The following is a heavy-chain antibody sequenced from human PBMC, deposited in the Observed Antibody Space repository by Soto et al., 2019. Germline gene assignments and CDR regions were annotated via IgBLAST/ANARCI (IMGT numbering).Heavy chain of an antibody. CDR1: GFTFSNAW. J-gene: IGHJ2*01. CDR2: IKSKTDGGTT. V-gene: IGHV3-15*01. Sequence: EVQLVESGGGLVKPGGSLRLSCAASGFTFSNAWMSWVRQAPGKGLEWVGRIKSKTDGGTTDYAAPVKGRFTISRDDSKNTLYLQMNSLKTEDTAVYYCTTAPGSRSGEFFEVRLDWYFDLWGRGTLVTVSS. CDR3: TTAPGSRSGEFFEVRLDWYFDL. D-gene: IGHD3-10*01.